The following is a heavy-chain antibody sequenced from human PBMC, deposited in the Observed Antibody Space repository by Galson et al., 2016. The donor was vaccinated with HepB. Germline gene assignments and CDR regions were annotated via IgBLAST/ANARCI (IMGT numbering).Heavy chain of an antibody. CDR2: INPSGGST. Sequence: SVKVSCKASGYIFSNYFMHWVRQAPGQGLEWMGIINPSGGSTNYAQKFQGRVTMTRDTSTSTVYMDLSSLRSEDTAVYYCARGVTDSFRYFDLWGRGTLVTVSS. CDR3: ARGVTDSFRYFDL. V-gene: IGHV1-46*01. D-gene: IGHD2-21*02. J-gene: IGHJ2*01. CDR1: GYIFSNYF.